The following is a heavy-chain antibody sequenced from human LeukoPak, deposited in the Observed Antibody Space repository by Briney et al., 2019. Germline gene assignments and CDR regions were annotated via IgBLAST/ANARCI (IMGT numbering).Heavy chain of an antibody. V-gene: IGHV1-46*01. CDR3: ARGGIAVAETGIWFDP. CDR2: INPSGGST. CDR1: GYTFTSYY. Sequence: ASVKVSCKASGYTFTSYYMYWVRQAPGQGLEWMGIINPSGGSTSYAQKFQGRVTMTRDMSTSTVYMELSSLRSEDTAVYYCARGGIAVAETGIWFDPWGQGTLVTVSS. J-gene: IGHJ5*02. D-gene: IGHD6-19*01.